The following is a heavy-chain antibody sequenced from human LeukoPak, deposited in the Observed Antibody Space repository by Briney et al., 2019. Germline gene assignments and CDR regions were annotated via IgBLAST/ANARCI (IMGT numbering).Heavy chain of an antibody. CDR2: IYYSGNT. J-gene: IGHJ3*02. Sequence: PSETLSLTCTVSGGSISSSSYYWGWIRKPPGKGLEWIGSIYYSGNTYYNPSPKSRVTISVDTSKNQFSLKLSSVTAADTAVYYCARPRQWLVAFDIWGQGTMVTVSS. D-gene: IGHD6-19*01. CDR3: ARPRQWLVAFDI. CDR1: GGSISSSSYY. V-gene: IGHV4-39*01.